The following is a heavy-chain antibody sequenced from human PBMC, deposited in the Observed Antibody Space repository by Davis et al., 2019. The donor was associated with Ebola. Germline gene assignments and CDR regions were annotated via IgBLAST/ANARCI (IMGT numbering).Heavy chain of an antibody. J-gene: IGHJ4*02. CDR2: INHRGRT. V-gene: IGHV4-34*01. D-gene: IGHD3-22*01. CDR1: GGSFSDYY. Sequence: PSETLSLTCAVYGGSFSDYYWSLIRQPPGKGLEWIGEINHRGRTYYNPSLKSRVTISADTSKNQFSLKLRSVTAADTAVYYCVRFGYGAYWGQGTLVTVSS. CDR3: VRFGYGAY.